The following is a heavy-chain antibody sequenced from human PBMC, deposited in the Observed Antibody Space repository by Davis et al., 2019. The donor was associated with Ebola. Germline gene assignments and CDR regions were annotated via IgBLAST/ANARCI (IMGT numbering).Heavy chain of an antibody. Sequence: AASVKVSCKASGYTFTDYIINWVRQAPGQGLEWMGSINPNTGNPTYAQGFTGRFVFSLDTSASTAYLQISSLRAEDTAVYYCARMRVVVITLGYYFDYWGQGTMVTVSS. CDR3: ARMRVVVITLGYYFDY. D-gene: IGHD3-22*01. CDR1: GYTFTDYI. J-gene: IGHJ4*03. CDR2: INPNTGNP. V-gene: IGHV7-4-1*02.